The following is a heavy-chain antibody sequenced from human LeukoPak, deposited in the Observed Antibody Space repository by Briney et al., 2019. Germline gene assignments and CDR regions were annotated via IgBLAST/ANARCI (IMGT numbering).Heavy chain of an antibody. V-gene: IGHV1-18*01. CDR2: ISAYNGNT. D-gene: IGHD5-18*01. Sequence: ASVKVSCKASGYTFTSYGISWVRQAPGQGLEWMGWISAYNGNTNYAQKLQGRVTITTDTSTSTAYMELRSLRSDDTAVYYCARGRSRGRGYSYGPISPYYFDYWGQGTLVTVSS. CDR3: ARGRSRGRGYSYGPISPYYFDY. CDR1: GYTFTSYG. J-gene: IGHJ4*02.